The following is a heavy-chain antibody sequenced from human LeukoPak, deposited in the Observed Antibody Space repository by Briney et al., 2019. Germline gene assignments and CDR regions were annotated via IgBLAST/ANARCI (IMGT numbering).Heavy chain of an antibody. CDR2: ISAYNGNT. CDR3: ARVRLKGPTNWFDP. J-gene: IGHJ5*02. Sequence: ASVKVSCTASGYTFTSYGISWVRQAPGQGLEWMGWISAYNGNTNYAQKLQGRVTMTTDTSTSTAYMELRSLRSDDTAVYYCARVRLKGPTNWFDPWGQGTLVTVSS. D-gene: IGHD3-22*01. V-gene: IGHV1-18*04. CDR1: GYTFTSYG.